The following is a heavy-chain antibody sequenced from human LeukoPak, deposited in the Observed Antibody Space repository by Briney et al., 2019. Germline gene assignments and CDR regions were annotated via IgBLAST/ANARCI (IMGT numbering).Heavy chain of an antibody. D-gene: IGHD2-15*01. CDR2: IWYDGSNK. CDR3: ARAALLNYMDV. V-gene: IGHV3-33*01. Sequence: PWRTLRLSCAASGFTFNSYGRHWVRHAPGKGLEGVAVIWYDGSNKYYEDSVRVRFTISRENSKNTLYLQMNSLRAEDTAVYYCARAALLNYMDVWGKGTAVTVSS. CDR1: GFTFNSYG. J-gene: IGHJ6*03.